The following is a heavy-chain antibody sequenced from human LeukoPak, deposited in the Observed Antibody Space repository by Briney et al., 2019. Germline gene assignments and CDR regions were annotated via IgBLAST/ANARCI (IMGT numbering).Heavy chain of an antibody. CDR1: GFTFDDYA. Sequence: PGRSLRLSCAASGFTFDDYAMHWVRQAPGKGLEWVSGISWNSGSIDYADSVKGRFTISRDNAKSSLYLQMNSLRAEDTASYYCAKDKFGGDQQLVRGYDYWGQGTLVTVSS. D-gene: IGHD6-13*01. J-gene: IGHJ4*02. V-gene: IGHV3-9*01. CDR3: AKDKFGGDQQLVRGYDY. CDR2: ISWNSGSI.